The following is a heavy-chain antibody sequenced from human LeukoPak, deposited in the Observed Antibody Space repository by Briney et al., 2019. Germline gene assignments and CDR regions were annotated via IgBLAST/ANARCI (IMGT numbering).Heavy chain of an antibody. Sequence: KASETLSLTCAVYGGSFSGYYWSWIRQPPGKGLEWIGEINHSGSTNYNPSLKSRVTISVDTSKNQFSLKLSSVTAADTAVYYCARGLPIYDYVWGSYPTPHLDYWGQGTLVTVSS. CDR3: ARGLPIYDYVWGSYPTPHLDY. V-gene: IGHV4-34*01. D-gene: IGHD3-16*02. CDR1: GGSFSGYY. CDR2: INHSGST. J-gene: IGHJ4*02.